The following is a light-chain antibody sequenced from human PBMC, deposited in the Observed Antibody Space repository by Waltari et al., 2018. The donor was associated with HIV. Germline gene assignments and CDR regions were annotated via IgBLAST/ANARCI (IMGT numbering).Light chain of an antibody. CDR3: TSFVGTNIVI. V-gene: IGLV2-8*01. J-gene: IGLJ2*01. CDR1: SSDVGGHDY. CDR2: QVN. Sequence: QSALTQPPSASGSPGHSVTISCTGTSSDVGGHDYVSWYQQHPGRAPKLIIFQVNKRPAWGPDRVSGSKSGNTASLTVSGLRIEDEADYYCTSFVGTNIVIFGGGTRLTVL.